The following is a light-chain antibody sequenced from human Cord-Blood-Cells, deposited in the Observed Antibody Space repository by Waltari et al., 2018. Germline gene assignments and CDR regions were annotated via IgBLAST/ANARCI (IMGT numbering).Light chain of an antibody. V-gene: IGLV2-11*01. CDR1: SSDVGGYNY. Sequence: QSALTQPRSVSGSPGQSVTISCTGTSSDVGGYNYVSWYQQHPGKAPKLMIYDVSKRPSGVPGRFAGSKSGNTASRTISGLQAEDEADYYCCSYAGSYTEVVFGGGTKLTVL. CDR3: CSYAGSYTEVV. CDR2: DVS. J-gene: IGLJ2*01.